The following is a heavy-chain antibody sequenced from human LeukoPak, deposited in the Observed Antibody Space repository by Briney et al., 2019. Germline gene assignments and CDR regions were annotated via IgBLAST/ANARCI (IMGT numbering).Heavy chain of an antibody. V-gene: IGHV4-59*01. D-gene: IGHD5-12*01. J-gene: IGHJ4*02. CDR2: IYYSGST. Sequence: SETLSLTYTVTGGSISSYYWSWIRQPPGKGLEWIGNIYYSGSTNYKSSLKSRISISVDTSKNQFSLKLSSVTAADTAVYYCARLSGYDWESFYDYWGQGTLVTVSS. CDR3: ARLSGYDWESFYDY. CDR1: GGSISSYY.